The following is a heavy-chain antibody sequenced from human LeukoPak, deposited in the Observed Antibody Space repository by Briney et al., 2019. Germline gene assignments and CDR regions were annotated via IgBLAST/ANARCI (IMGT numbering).Heavy chain of an antibody. J-gene: IGHJ5*02. CDR1: GFMFSNYA. Sequence: GGSLRLSCVASGFMFSNYAMHWVRQAPGKGLEWVAFIRYDGNDKYYAESVKGRFTISKDTSRNTLYLQMNSLRLEDTAVYYCAKDLMRDRWFGESWGQGTLVTVSS. CDR2: IRYDGNDK. V-gene: IGHV3-30*02. CDR3: AKDLMRDRWFGES. D-gene: IGHD3-10*01.